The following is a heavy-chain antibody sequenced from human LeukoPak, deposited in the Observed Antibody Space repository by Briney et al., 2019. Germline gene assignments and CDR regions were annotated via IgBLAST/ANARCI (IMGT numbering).Heavy chain of an antibody. CDR3: ARGYIQLSN. D-gene: IGHD5-18*01. V-gene: IGHV3-23*01. CDR2: ISGSGGST. Sequence: GGSPRLSCAASGFTFSTYAMSWVRQAPGKGLEWVSAISGSGGSTYYADSVKGRFTVSRDNSKNTLYLQMNSLRAEDTAIYHCARGYIQLSNWGQGTLVTVSS. J-gene: IGHJ4*02. CDR1: GFTFSTYA.